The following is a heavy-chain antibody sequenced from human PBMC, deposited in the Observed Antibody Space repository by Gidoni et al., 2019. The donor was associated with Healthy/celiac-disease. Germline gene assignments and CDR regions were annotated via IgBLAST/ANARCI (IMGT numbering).Heavy chain of an antibody. D-gene: IGHD4-17*01. Sequence: QITLKESGPTLVKPTQTLTLTCPFSGFSLSTSGVGVGWIRQPPGKALEWLALIYWDDYKRYSPSLKSRLTITKDTSKNQVVLTMTNMDPVDTATYYCAHRGGYGGNFGGVDYWGQGTLVIVSS. CDR1: GFSLSTSGVG. CDR2: IYWDDYK. J-gene: IGHJ4*02. V-gene: IGHV2-5*02. CDR3: AHRGGYGGNFGGVDY.